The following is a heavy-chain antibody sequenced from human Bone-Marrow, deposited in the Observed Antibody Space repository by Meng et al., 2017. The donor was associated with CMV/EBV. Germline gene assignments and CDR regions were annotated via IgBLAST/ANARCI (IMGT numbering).Heavy chain of an antibody. Sequence: AVSGGSISSSNWWSWVRQPPGKGLEWIGEIYHSGGTNYKPSLKSRVTISVDKSKNQFSLKLSSVTAADTAVYYCARSTDYGDYYFDYWGQGTLVTVSS. CDR2: IYHSGGT. D-gene: IGHD4-17*01. CDR1: GGSISSSNW. J-gene: IGHJ4*02. CDR3: ARSTDYGDYYFDY. V-gene: IGHV4-4*02.